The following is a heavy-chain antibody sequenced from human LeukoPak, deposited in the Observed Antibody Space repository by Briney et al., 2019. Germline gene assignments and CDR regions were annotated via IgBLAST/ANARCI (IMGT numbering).Heavy chain of an antibody. CDR2: INWDGANT. CDR3: ARALYASSSWHTFDI. CDR1: GFSFDDYG. D-gene: IGHD6-13*01. V-gene: IGHV3-20*04. Sequence: GGSLRLSCPASGFSFDDYGMTWVRQAPGKGLEWVSFINWDGANTGYADSVKGRFTISRDNAKNSLHLQMNSLRAEDTAFYYCARALYASSSWHTFDIWGQGTMVTVSS. J-gene: IGHJ3*02.